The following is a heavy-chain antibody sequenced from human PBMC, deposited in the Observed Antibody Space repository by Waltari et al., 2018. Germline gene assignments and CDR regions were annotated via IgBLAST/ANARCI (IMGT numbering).Heavy chain of an antibody. J-gene: IGHJ4*02. CDR2: FSGSGGST. CDR1: GFTFSSYA. D-gene: IGHD6-6*01. Sequence: EVQLLESGGGLVQPGGSLRLSCAASGFTFSSYAMSWVRQAPGKGLGWVSAFSGSGGSTYYADAGKGRFTISRDNSKNTLYLQMNSLRAEDTAVYYCAKGRIAARYFDYWGQGTLVTVSS. CDR3: AKGRIAARYFDY. V-gene: IGHV3-23*01.